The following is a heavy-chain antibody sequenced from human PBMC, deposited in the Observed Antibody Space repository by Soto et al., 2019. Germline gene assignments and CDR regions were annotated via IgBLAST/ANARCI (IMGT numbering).Heavy chain of an antibody. D-gene: IGHD6-6*01. J-gene: IGHJ4*02. CDR3: ARVGIAARPFDY. CDR1: GDRVSSNSAA. CDR2: TYYRSKWYN. V-gene: IGHV6-1*01. Sequence: SQTLSLTYALSGDRVSSNSAAWHWIRQSPSRGLEWLVRTYYRSKWYNDYAVSVKSRITINPDTSKNQFSLQLNSVTPEDTAVYYRARVGIAARPFDYWGQGTLVTVSS.